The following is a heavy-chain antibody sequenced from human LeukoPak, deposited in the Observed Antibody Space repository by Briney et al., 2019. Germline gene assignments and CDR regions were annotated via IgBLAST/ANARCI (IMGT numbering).Heavy chain of an antibody. CDR3: ARDRYSGSAQWFDP. Sequence: GGSLRLSCTVSGFTFDDYAMHWVRQVPGKGLEWVSGINWKGDSRGYADSVKGRFTISRDNSKNTLYLQMNSLRAEDTAVYYCARDRYSGSAQWFDPWGQGTLVTVSS. CDR2: INWKGDSR. D-gene: IGHD6-6*01. CDR1: GFTFDDYA. J-gene: IGHJ5*02. V-gene: IGHV3-20*04.